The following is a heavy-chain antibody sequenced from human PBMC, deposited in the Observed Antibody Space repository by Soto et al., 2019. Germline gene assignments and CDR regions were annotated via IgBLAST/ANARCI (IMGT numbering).Heavy chain of an antibody. CDR3: ARERIAVAPGRWFDP. D-gene: IGHD6-19*01. J-gene: IGHJ5*02. V-gene: IGHV4-34*01. Sequence: QVQLQQWGAGLLKPSETLSLTCAVYGGSFSGYYWSWIRQPPGKGLEWIGEINHSGSTNYNPSLKSRVTISVDTSKNQFSLKLSSVTAAATAVYYCARERIAVAPGRWFDPWGQGTLVTVSS. CDR2: INHSGST. CDR1: GGSFSGYY.